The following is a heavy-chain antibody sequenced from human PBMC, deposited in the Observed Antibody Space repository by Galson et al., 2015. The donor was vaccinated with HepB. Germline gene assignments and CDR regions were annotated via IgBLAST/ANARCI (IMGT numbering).Heavy chain of an antibody. Sequence: SETLSLTCAVYGGSFSGYYWSWIRQPPGKGLEWIGEINHSGSTNYNPSLKSRVAISVDTSKNQFSLKLSSVTAADTAVYYCARGPGDIVVVPAAQDNWFDPWGQGTLVTVSS. D-gene: IGHD2-2*01. CDR1: GGSFSGYY. CDR3: ARGPGDIVVVPAAQDNWFDP. V-gene: IGHV4-34*01. CDR2: INHSGST. J-gene: IGHJ5*02.